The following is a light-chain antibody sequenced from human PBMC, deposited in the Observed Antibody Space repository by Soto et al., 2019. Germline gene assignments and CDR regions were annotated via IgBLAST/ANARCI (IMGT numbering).Light chain of an antibody. CDR3: QRYNTVPWT. CDR2: GAS. V-gene: IGKV1-27*01. CDR1: LTISNY. J-gene: IGKJ1*01. Sequence: DIQMTQSPSSLSAFVGDRVTSTCRASLTISNYLAWYQQKPGKAPNLLIYGASTLQSGVPSRFAGSGSGTEFSLTITSLQPEDVATYYCQRYNTVPWTFGQGTKVEIK.